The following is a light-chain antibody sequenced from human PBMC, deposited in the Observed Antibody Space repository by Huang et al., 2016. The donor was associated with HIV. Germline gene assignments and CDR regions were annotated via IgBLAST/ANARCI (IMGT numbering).Light chain of an antibody. CDR1: QSITTY. J-gene: IGKJ1*01. V-gene: IGKV1-39*01. CDR2: AAS. CDR3: QQSYSIPWT. Sequence: IQMTQSPSFLPAFVGDRVTITCRASQSITTYLNWYQQKIGESPKLLSYAASILQSGDPLRFGGSGSGTKFSLTITNLQSEDFAVYYCQQSYSIPWTFGQGTRVEI.